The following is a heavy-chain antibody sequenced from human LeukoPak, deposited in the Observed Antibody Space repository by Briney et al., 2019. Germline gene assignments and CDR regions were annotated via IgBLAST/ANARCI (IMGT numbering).Heavy chain of an antibody. V-gene: IGHV3-11*01. CDR3: ARWVTVTSPWYYYYYGMDV. J-gene: IGHJ6*02. Sequence: GGSVRLSCAASGFTFSDYYMSWIRQAPGKGLEWVSYISRSGSTIYYADSVKGRFTISRDNAKNSLYLQMNSLRAEDTAVYYCARWVTVTSPWYYYYYGMDVWGQGTTVTVSS. CDR2: ISRSGSTI. D-gene: IGHD4-17*01. CDR1: GFTFSDYY.